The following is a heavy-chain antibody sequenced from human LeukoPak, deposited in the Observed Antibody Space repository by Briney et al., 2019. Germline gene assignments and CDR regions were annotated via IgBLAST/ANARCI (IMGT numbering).Heavy chain of an antibody. V-gene: IGHV1-18*01. CDR2: ISGYTGAT. CDR3: ARDTPGLAKLFDY. Sequence: SVTVSCKASGYTFTSYGISWVRPAPGQGLEWMGWISGYTGATHYSVKLQDRLTVTTDTSRNTAYMELRSLRSADTAVYFCARDTPGLAKLFDYWGEGTLVTVSS. J-gene: IGHJ4*01. CDR1: GYTFTSYG. D-gene: IGHD2-15*01.